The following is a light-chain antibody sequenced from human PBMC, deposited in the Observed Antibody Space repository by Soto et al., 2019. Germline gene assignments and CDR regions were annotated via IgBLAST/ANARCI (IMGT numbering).Light chain of an antibody. CDR3: CSNAGTRTV. J-gene: IGLJ3*02. CDR1: SSAVGSYKF. V-gene: IGLV2-23*01. Sequence: QSALTQPASVSGSPGQSITISCTEISSAVGSYKFVSWYQQHPGKAPKLIIYEDSGPSGVSNRFSGSRSGTTASLTISGLQAEDEGDYYCCSNAGTRTVFGGGTKLTVL. CDR2: EDS.